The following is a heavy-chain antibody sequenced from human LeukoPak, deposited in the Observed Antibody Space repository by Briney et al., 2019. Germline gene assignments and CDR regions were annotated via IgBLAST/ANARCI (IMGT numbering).Heavy chain of an antibody. D-gene: IGHD2-21*01. Sequence: TGGSLRLSCAASEFTVSINYMTWVRQAPGKGLEWVSLIYSRGDTKYADSVKGRFTISRDNSKNTLYLQMSSLRTEDTAVYYCARDPDILLGVNFDYWGQGALVIVSS. J-gene: IGHJ4*02. CDR2: IYSRGDT. CDR3: ARDPDILLGVNFDY. CDR1: EFTVSINY. V-gene: IGHV3-66*01.